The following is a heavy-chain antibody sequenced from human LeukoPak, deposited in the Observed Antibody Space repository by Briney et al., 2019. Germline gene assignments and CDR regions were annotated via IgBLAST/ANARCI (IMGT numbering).Heavy chain of an antibody. V-gene: IGHV3-7*01. J-gene: IGHJ4*02. D-gene: IGHD4-17*01. CDR2: IKQDGSEK. Sequence: PGGSLRLSCAASGFKFSSYAMSWVRQAPGKGLEWVANIKQDGSEKYYVDSVKGRFTISRDNAKSSLYLQMNSLRAEDTAVYYCASPRGEDYGYFDYWGQGTLVTVSS. CDR3: ASPRGEDYGYFDY. CDR1: GFKFSSYA.